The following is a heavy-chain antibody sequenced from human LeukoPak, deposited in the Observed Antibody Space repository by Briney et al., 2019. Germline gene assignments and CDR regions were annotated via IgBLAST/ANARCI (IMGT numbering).Heavy chain of an antibody. V-gene: IGHV4-30-2*01. CDR1: GGSISSGGYY. CDR2: IYHSGST. CDR3: ATSITGTTDY. D-gene: IGHD1-20*01. J-gene: IGHJ4*02. Sequence: PSETLSLTCTVSGGSISSGGYYWSWIRQPPGKGLEWIGYIYHSGSTYYNPSLKSRVTISVDRSKNQFFLKLSSVTAADTAVYYCATSITGTTDYWGQGTLVTVSS.